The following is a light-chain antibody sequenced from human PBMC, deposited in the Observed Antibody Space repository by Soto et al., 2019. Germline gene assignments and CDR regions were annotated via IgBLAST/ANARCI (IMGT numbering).Light chain of an antibody. Sequence: QSVLTQPVSVSGTPGQSITISCTGTSGDVGGYNCVSWYQQHPGKAPKLMIYDVSNRPSGVSNRFSGSKSGNTASLTISGLQAEDEADYYCNSYTSSSTYVFGTGTKVTVL. CDR1: SGDVGGYNC. V-gene: IGLV2-14*03. CDR2: DVS. CDR3: NSYTSSSTYV. J-gene: IGLJ1*01.